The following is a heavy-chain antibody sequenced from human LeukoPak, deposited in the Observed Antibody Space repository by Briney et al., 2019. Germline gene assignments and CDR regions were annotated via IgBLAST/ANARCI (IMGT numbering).Heavy chain of an antibody. CDR3: ARDIVVVPAALDY. CDR2: IKQDGSEK. V-gene: IGHV3-7*01. J-gene: IGHJ4*02. Sequence: GGSLRLSCAASGFTFSSYWMSWVRQAPGKGLGWVANIKQDGSEKYYVDSVKGRFTISRDNAKNSLYLQMNSLRAEDTAVYYCARDIVVVPAALDYWGQGTLVTVSS. CDR1: GFTFSSYW. D-gene: IGHD2-2*01.